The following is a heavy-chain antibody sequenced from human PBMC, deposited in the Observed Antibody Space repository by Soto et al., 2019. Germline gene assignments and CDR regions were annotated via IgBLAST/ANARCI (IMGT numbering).Heavy chain of an antibody. CDR1: GFTFSSYS. D-gene: IGHD3-3*01. J-gene: IGHJ5*02. CDR3: ARDHHPNYDFWSGYHKPNCFDP. CDR2: ISSSSSYI. V-gene: IGHV3-21*01. Sequence: PGGSLRLSCAASGFTFSSYSMNWVRQAPGKGLEWVSTISSSSSYIYYADSVKGRFTISRDNAKNSLYLQMNSLRAEDTAVYYCARDHHPNYDFWSGYHKPNCFDPWGQGTLVTVSS.